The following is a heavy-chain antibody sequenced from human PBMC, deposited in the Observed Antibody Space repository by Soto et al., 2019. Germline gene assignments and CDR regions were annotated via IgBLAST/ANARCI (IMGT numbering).Heavy chain of an antibody. J-gene: IGHJ4*02. CDR2: ISPKTGGT. Sequence: ASVKVSCKASGYTFTDYYMQWVRQAPGEGLELMGWISPKTGGTNYAQKFQGRVTMTRDTSINTGYMELSSLRSDDTAVYYCARGGTTNYYDSSASSHYCDYWGQGTQVTVSS. CDR3: ARGGTTNYYDSSASSHYCDY. CDR1: GYTFTDYY. V-gene: IGHV1-2*02. D-gene: IGHD3-22*01.